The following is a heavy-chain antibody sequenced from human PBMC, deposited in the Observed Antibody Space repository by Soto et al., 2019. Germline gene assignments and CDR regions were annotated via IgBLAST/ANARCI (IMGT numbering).Heavy chain of an antibody. CDR3: AKGSAYGRPYYFDY. CDR1: GFTFSNYA. V-gene: IGHV3-23*01. D-gene: IGHD3-16*01. Sequence: PGGSLRLSCTASGFTFSNYAMSWVRQAPGKGLEWVSATSGSGGSTYYADSVKGRFTFSRDNSKNTLFLQMNSLRADDTVLYYCAKGSAYGRPYYFDYWGQGTLVTVSS. J-gene: IGHJ4*02. CDR2: TSGSGGST.